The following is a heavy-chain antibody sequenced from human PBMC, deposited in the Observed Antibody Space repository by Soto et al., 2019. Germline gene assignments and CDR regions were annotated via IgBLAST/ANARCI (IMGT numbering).Heavy chain of an antibody. V-gene: IGHV3-23*01. CDR1: GFPFSSTD. D-gene: IGHD3-10*01. J-gene: IGHJ5*02. CDR3: AKNSGWFDP. CDR2: IDGSGGTT. Sequence: GGSLRLSCAASGFPFSSTDMTWVRQAPGKGLEWVSTIDGSGGTTYYADSVKGRFTISRDNSINTVFLQMNSLRADDTALYFCAKNSGWFDPWGQGTLVTVSS.